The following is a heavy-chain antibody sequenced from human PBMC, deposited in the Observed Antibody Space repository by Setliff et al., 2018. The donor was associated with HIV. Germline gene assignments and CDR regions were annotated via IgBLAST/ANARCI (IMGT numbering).Heavy chain of an antibody. V-gene: IGHV4-39*07. CDR1: GGSFSGYY. J-gene: IGHJ4*02. CDR3: ARGVPLLPPHY. D-gene: IGHD2-21*02. Sequence: SETLSLTCAVYGGSFSGYYWGWIRQPPGKGLEWIGSIFYSETVYYGGRTYYSPSLKSRVTISVDTSKSQFSLKLSSVTAADTAVYYCARGVPLLPPHYWGQGTLVTVSS. CDR2: IFYSETVYYGGRT.